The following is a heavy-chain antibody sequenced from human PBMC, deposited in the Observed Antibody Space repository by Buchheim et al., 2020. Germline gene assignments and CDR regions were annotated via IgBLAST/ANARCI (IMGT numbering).Heavy chain of an antibody. J-gene: IGHJ4*02. V-gene: IGHV4-39*01. Sequence: QLQLQESGPGLVKPSETLSLTCTVSGGSISSSSYYWGWIRQPPGKGLEWIGSIYYIGSTYYNPSLKSRVTISVDTSKNQFSLKLSSVTAADTAVYYCARHGPRGLHPAFDYWGQGTL. CDR1: GGSISSSSYY. CDR2: IYYIGST. D-gene: IGHD5-24*01. CDR3: ARHGPRGLHPAFDY.